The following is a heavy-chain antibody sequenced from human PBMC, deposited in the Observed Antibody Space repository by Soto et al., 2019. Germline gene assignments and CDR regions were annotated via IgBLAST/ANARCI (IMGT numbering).Heavy chain of an antibody. Sequence: EVQLVESGGGLAQPGGSLRLSCAASGFTLSSHWMHWVRQAPGKGLVWVSRINRDGSTINYDDSVRGRYTISRDNAKNTLYLQMNSVRAEETAVYYCARVADCTYSSNCNGRAAFDMWGQGTMVTLSS. V-gene: IGHV3-74*01. J-gene: IGHJ3*02. CDR3: ARVADCTYSSNCNGRAAFDM. CDR2: INRDGSTI. D-gene: IGHD6-13*01. CDR1: GFTLSSHW.